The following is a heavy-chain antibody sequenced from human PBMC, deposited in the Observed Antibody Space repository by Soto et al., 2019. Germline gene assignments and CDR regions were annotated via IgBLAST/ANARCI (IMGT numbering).Heavy chain of an antibody. J-gene: IGHJ6*03. CDR1: GFTFEDYA. V-gene: IGHV3-9*01. CDR2: ISWNSGSI. D-gene: IGHD1-26*01. CDR3: AKDVSGENYYHYMDV. Sequence: GGSLRLSCAASGFTFEDYAMPSARQAPGKGLEWVSGISWNSGSIGYADSVKGRFTISRDNAKNSLYLQMNSLRAEDTALYYCAKDVSGENYYHYMDVWGKGTTVTVSS.